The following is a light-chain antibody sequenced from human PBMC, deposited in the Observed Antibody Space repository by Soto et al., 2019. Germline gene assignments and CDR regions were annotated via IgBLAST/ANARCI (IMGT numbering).Light chain of an antibody. CDR1: SSDVGGYNY. CDR2: EVT. Sequence: QSAPTQPPSASGSPGQSVTISCTGTSSDVGGYNYVSWYQHHPGKAPKLMIYEVTKRPSGVPDRFSGSKSGNTASLTVSGLQAEDEADYYCSSFAGSNIWVFGGGTKLTVL. V-gene: IGLV2-8*01. CDR3: SSFAGSNIWV. J-gene: IGLJ3*02.